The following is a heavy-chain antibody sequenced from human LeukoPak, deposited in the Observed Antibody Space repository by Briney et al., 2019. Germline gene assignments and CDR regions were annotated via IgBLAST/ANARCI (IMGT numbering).Heavy chain of an antibody. CDR2: MNPNSGNT. D-gene: IGHD6-13*01. V-gene: IGHV1-8*02. CDR1: GYTFTSYD. J-gene: IGHJ6*03. Sequence: ASVKVSCKASGYTFTSYDINWVRQATGQGLEWMGWMNPNSGNTGYAQKFQGRVTMTRDMPTSTVYMELSSLRSEDTAVYYCARDYRSSSSYYYYYYMDVWGKGTTVTVSS. CDR3: ARDYRSSSSYYYYYYMDV.